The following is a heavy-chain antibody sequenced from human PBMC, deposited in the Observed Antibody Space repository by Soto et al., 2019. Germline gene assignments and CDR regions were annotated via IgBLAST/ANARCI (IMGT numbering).Heavy chain of an antibody. J-gene: IGHJ4*02. CDR2: ISGSGAST. D-gene: IGHD2-8*01. CDR3: AKGKGYCSDGVCLGL. CDR1: GFIFTSYA. Sequence: GGSLRLSCAASGFIFTSYALSWVRQAPGKGLEWVSGISGSGASTYYADSVKGRFTISRDNSKNTLYLQMNSLRAEDTAVYYCAKGKGYCSDGVCLGLWSQGTQVTVSS. V-gene: IGHV3-23*01.